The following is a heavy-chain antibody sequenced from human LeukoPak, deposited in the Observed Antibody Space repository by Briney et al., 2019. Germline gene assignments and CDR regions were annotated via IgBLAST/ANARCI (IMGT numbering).Heavy chain of an antibody. D-gene: IGHD6-13*01. CDR2: INPNSGGT. CDR3: ARDKGIAAAGPLDY. J-gene: IGHJ4*02. Sequence: ASVKVSCKASGYTFIDYYMHWVRQAPGQGLEWMGWINPNSGGTNYAQKFQGRVTMTRDTASSTAYMELSRLRSDDTAVYYCARDKGIAAAGPLDYWGQGTLVTVSS. V-gene: IGHV1-2*02. CDR1: GYTFIDYY.